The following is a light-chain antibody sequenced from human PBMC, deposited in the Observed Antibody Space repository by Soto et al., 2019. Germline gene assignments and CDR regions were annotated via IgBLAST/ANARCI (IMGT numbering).Light chain of an antibody. V-gene: IGKV3-20*01. J-gene: IGKJ3*01. Sequence: EIVLTQSPGTLSLSPGERATLSCRASQSVSSSCLAWFQQKPGQAPRLLIYGASSRATGIPDRFSGSGSGTYFTLSISSLEPEDFAVYYCQQYGSSPLTFGPGTKVEI. CDR3: QQYGSSPLT. CDR2: GAS. CDR1: QSVSSSC.